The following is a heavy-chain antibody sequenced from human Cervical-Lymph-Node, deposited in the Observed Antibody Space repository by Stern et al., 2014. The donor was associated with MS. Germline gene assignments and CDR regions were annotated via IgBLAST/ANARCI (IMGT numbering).Heavy chain of an antibody. J-gene: IGHJ4*02. V-gene: IGHV1-46*01. D-gene: IGHD6-13*01. Sequence: QVQLVESGAEVKKPGASVKVSCKASGYTFTSYYMHWVRQAPGQGLEWMGIINPSGGSKSYAQKSQGRVTMTRDTSTSTVYMELSSLRSEDTAVYYCARAAAGTGGFDYWGQGTLVTVSS. CDR3: ARAAAGTGGFDY. CDR2: INPSGGSK. CDR1: GYTFTSYY.